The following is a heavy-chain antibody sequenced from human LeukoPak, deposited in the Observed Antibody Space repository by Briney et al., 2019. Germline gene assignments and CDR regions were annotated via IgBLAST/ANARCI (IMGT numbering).Heavy chain of an antibody. CDR3: ARYREQWLVPGPYFDY. D-gene: IGHD6-19*01. Sequence: SETLSLTCTVSGGSISSSSYYWGWIRQPPGKGLEWIGSIYYSGSTYYNPSLKSRVTISVDTSKNQFSLKLSSATAADTAVYYCARYREQWLVPGPYFDYWGQGTLVTVSS. J-gene: IGHJ4*02. CDR2: IYYSGST. CDR1: GGSISSSSYY. V-gene: IGHV4-39*07.